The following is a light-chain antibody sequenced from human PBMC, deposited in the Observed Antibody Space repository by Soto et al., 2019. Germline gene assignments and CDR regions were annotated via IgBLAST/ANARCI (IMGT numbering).Light chain of an antibody. V-gene: IGKV3-15*01. CDR1: QSISSN. CDR3: QQYDNWPT. J-gene: IGKJ1*01. CDR2: GAP. Sequence: EILITQSPATLSVSPGERATLSCRASQSISSNLVWYQQKAGKAPRLLIYGAPTRATGIPARLSGSGSGTEFTLTIRSLQSEDFAVYYCQQYDNWPTFGQGTKVDIK.